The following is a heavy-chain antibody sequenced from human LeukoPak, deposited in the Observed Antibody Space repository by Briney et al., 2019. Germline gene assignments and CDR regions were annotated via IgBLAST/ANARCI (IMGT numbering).Heavy chain of an antibody. Sequence: ASVKVSCKDSGYTFTASNMYCGRQAPGQGLEWMGWINPNSGGTNYAQKFQGRVTMTRDTSISTAYLELSRLRSDDTAVYFCARDSSAWYLDCWGQGTLVTVSS. D-gene: IGHD6-19*01. V-gene: IGHV1-2*02. CDR2: INPNSGGT. CDR1: GYTFTASN. J-gene: IGHJ4*02. CDR3: ARDSSAWYLDC.